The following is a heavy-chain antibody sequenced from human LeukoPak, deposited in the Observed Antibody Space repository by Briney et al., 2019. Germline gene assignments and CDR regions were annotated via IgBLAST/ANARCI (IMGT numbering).Heavy chain of an antibody. CDR3: ARDRHGSSWPNDAFDI. Sequence: SVKVSCKASGGTFSSYAIGWVRQAPGQGLEWMGGIIPIFGTANYAQKFQGRVTITADESTSTAYMELSSLRSEDTAVYYCARDRHGSSWPNDAFDIWGQGTMVTVSS. D-gene: IGHD6-13*01. J-gene: IGHJ3*02. CDR2: IIPIFGTA. V-gene: IGHV1-69*13. CDR1: GGTFSSYA.